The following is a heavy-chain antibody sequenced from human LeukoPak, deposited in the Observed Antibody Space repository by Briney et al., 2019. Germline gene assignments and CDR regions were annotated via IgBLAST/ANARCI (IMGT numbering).Heavy chain of an antibody. Sequence: TRGSLRLSCAASEFTVSSNYMSWVRQAPGKGLEWVSVIYSGGSTYYADSVKGRFTISRDNSKNTLYLQMNSLRAEDTTVYYCARVPAPWYFDYWGQGTLVTVSS. V-gene: IGHV3-53*01. D-gene: IGHD6-25*01. CDR2: IYSGGST. CDR3: ARVPAPWYFDY. J-gene: IGHJ4*02. CDR1: EFTVSSNY.